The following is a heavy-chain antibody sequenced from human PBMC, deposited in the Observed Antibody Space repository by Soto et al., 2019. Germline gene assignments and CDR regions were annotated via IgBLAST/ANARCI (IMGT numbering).Heavy chain of an antibody. CDR1: GGSVSSNDYY. Sequence: SETLSLTCSVSGGSVSSNDYYWGWIRQPPAKGLEWIGNIDYNGVTSYNPSLKTRLTISRDTSKNQFSLRLTSVTAADTALYSCGYILVAATKNTYFYSWGPGILVTVSS. CDR2: IDYNGVT. V-gene: IGHV4-39*01. CDR3: GYILVAATKNTYFYS. D-gene: IGHD2-21*01. J-gene: IGHJ4*02.